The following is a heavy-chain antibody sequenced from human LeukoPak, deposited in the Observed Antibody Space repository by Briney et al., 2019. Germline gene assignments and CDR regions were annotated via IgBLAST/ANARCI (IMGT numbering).Heavy chain of an antibody. D-gene: IGHD3-22*01. CDR2: IYYSGST. CDR1: GVSISSSSYY. Sequence: SETLSLTRTVSGVSISSSSYYWGWIRQPPGRGLEWNGSIYYSGSTYYNPSLKSRVTISVDTSKNQFSLELSSVTAADTAVYYCARGPSSGYFDYWGQGTLVIVSS. J-gene: IGHJ4*02. CDR3: ARGPSSGYFDY. V-gene: IGHV4-39*07.